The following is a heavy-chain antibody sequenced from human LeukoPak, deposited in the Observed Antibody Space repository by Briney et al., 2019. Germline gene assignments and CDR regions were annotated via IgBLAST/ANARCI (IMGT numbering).Heavy chain of an antibody. D-gene: IGHD2-2*01. CDR1: GFTFSSYA. Sequence: GGSLRLSCAASGFTFSSYAMSWVRQAPGKGLEWVSAISGSGGSTYYADSVKGRFTISRDNSKNTLYLQMNSLRAEDTAVYYCAKVKRGVPAASSYFDYWGQGTLVTVSS. V-gene: IGHV3-23*01. CDR3: AKVKRGVPAASSYFDY. J-gene: IGHJ4*02. CDR2: ISGSGGST.